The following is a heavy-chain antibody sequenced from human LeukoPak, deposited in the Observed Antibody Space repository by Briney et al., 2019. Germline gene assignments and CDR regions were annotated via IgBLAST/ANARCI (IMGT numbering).Heavy chain of an antibody. CDR3: ARGSSSWYLDY. CDR2: INSDGSST. Sequence: GGSLRLSCAASGFTFSSYWMHWVRQAPGEGLVWVSRINSDGSSTSYADSVKGRFTISRDNAKNTLYLQMNSLRAEDTAVYYCARGSSSWYLDYWGQGTLVTVSS. J-gene: IGHJ4*02. D-gene: IGHD6-13*01. CDR1: GFTFSSYW. V-gene: IGHV3-74*01.